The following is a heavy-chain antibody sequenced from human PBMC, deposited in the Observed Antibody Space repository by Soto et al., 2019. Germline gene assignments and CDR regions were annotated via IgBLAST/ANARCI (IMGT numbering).Heavy chain of an antibody. J-gene: IGHJ6*02. CDR1: GYPFSEHG. D-gene: IGHD5-12*01. CDR2: ISGFNDNT. V-gene: IGHV1-18*01. Sequence: QVHLVQSGPEVKKPGASVKISCEASGYPFSEHGITWVRQAPGQGLEWMGWISGFNDNTNYAQKFQGRVTLTRDTERGTAPMELKRLTSEDTALYYCLRGGYIWLDYDNGMDVWGQGTTVIVS. CDR3: LRGGYIWLDYDNGMDV.